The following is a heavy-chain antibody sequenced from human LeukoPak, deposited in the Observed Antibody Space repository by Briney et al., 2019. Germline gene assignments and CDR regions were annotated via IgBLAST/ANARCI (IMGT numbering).Heavy chain of an antibody. J-gene: IGHJ4*02. CDR3: ARVTVWELSYCFDY. V-gene: IGHV3-7*03. CDR1: GFTFGDYW. CDR2: INEDGSDK. D-gene: IGHD1-26*01. Sequence: GGSLRLSCAGSGFTFGDYWMTWVRQAPGKGLEWVANINEDGSDKHHVDSVRGRFTISRDDAENALYLQMNSLRAGDTAVYYCARVTVWELSYCFDYWGQGSLLSVSS.